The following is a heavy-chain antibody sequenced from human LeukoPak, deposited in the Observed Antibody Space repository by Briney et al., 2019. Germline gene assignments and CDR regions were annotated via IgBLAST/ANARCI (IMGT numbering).Heavy chain of an antibody. Sequence: PGGSLRLSCAASGFTFSNYWMSWVRQPPGKGLEWLANINQDGSEIYYVDSVKGRFTTSRDNGKNSLYLQINSLRADDTAVYYCARDQGGMIVARTTNWYFDLWGRGTLVTVSS. CDR2: INQDGSEI. V-gene: IGHV3-7*01. CDR3: ARDQGGMIVARTTNWYFDL. CDR1: GFTFSNYW. D-gene: IGHD3-22*01. J-gene: IGHJ2*01.